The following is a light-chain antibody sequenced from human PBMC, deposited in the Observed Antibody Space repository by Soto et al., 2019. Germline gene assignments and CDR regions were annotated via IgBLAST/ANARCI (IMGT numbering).Light chain of an antibody. V-gene: IGKV1-5*01. CDR3: QHYYNWPRT. CDR2: DAS. Sequence: DIQMNQSPSTLSASVGDRVTITCRASQSISSWLAWYQQKPGKAPKLLIYDASSLESGVPSRFSGSGSGTEFTLTISSLQSEDFAVYFCQHYYNWPRTFGQGTKVGIK. CDR1: QSISSW. J-gene: IGKJ1*01.